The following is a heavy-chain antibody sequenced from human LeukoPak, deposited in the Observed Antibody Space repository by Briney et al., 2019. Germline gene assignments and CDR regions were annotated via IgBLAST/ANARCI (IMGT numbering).Heavy chain of an antibody. CDR2: IYYGGST. Sequence: SETLSLTCTVSSGSIRSYYWSWIRQPPGKGVEWIGYIYYGGSTNYNPSLKSRVTISVDTSKNQFSLKLSSVTAADTAVYYCARQSRGTFDYWGQGTLVSVSS. D-gene: IGHD1-1*01. CDR1: SGSIRSYY. J-gene: IGHJ4*02. CDR3: ARQSRGTFDY. V-gene: IGHV4-59*08.